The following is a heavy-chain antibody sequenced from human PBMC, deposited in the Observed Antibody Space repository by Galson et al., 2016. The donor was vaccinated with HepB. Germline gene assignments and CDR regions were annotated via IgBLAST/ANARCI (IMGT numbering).Heavy chain of an antibody. CDR2: ITTAVDT. J-gene: IGHJ3*02. CDR1: GFTFSSYD. Sequence: SLRLSCAASGFTFSSYDMHWVRQATGKGLEWVSGITTAVDTYYPDSVNGRFTISRQNAKNSLYFEMNSLRVGDSAVYYCAREIRDDGFDIWGQGTVVTVSS. CDR3: AREIRDDGFDI. V-gene: IGHV3-13*01.